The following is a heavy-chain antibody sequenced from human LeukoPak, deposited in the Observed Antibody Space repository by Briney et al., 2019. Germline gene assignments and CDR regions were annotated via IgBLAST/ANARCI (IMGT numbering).Heavy chain of an antibody. CDR2: VDSDGTTT. CDR3: VRDLKPPRDFDY. V-gene: IGHV3-74*01. J-gene: IGHJ4*02. CDR1: GFTFNNFW. Sequence: PGGSLRLSCAASGFTFNNFWMQWVRQAPGKGLIWVAGVDSDGTTTRYADSVKGRFTVSRDNTRNTLYLLMHTLRVEDTAVYYCVRDLKPPRDFDYWGQGTLVTVSS.